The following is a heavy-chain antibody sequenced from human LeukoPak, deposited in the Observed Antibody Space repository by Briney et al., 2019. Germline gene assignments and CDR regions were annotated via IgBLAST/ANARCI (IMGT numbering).Heavy chain of an antibody. J-gene: IGHJ6*03. Sequence: SETLSLTCTVSGGSISSYYWSWIRQPPGKGLEWIGYIYTSGSTNYNPSLKSRVTISVDTSKNQFSLKLSSVTAADTTVYYCARLHCGGDCYSRYYYYMDVWGKGTTVTVSS. D-gene: IGHD2-21*02. V-gene: IGHV4-4*09. CDR1: GGSISSYY. CDR3: ARLHCGGDCYSRYYYYMDV. CDR2: IYTSGST.